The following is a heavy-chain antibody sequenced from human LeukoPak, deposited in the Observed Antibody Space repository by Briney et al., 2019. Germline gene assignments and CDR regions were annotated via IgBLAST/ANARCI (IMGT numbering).Heavy chain of an antibody. D-gene: IGHD6-13*01. V-gene: IGHV1-2*02. CDR2: INPNSGGT. J-gene: IGHJ6*02. CDR3: ARGKSSSWYGDYYYGMDV. Sequence: ASVKVSCKASGYTFTGYYMHWVRQAPGQGLEWMGWINPNSGGTNYAQKSQGRVTMTRDTSISTAYMELSRLRSDDTAVYYCARGKSSSWYGDYYYGMDVWGQGTTVTVSS. CDR1: GYTFTGYY.